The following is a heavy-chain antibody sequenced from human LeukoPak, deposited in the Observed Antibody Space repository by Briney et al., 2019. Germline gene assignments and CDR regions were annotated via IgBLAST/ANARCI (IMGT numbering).Heavy chain of an antibody. D-gene: IGHD3-3*01. CDR2: INHSGST. CDR1: GGSFSGYY. V-gene: IGHV4-34*01. J-gene: IGHJ5*02. Sequence: SETLSLTCAVYGGSFSGYYWSWIRQPPGKGLEWIGEINHSGSTNYNPSLKSRVTISVDTSKNQFSLKLSSVTAADTAVYYCARGPIGDFWSGYPIDRWGQGTLVTVSS. CDR3: ARGPIGDFWSGYPIDR.